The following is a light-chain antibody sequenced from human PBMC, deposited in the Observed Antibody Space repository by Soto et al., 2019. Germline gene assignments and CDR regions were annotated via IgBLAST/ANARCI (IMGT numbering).Light chain of an antibody. J-gene: IGKJ1*01. V-gene: IGKV3-20*01. Sequence: EIVLTQSLGTLSLSPGERATLSCRASQRVTSSYLAWYQQKPGQAPRLLIYATSSSATGIPDRFSGSGSWTDFTLTIYRLEPEDFAVYYCQQFNTSPWTVGQGTKVEIK. CDR3: QQFNTSPWT. CDR2: ATS. CDR1: QRVTSSY.